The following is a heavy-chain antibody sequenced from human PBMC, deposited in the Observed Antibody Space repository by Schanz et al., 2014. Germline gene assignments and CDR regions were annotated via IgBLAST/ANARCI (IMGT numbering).Heavy chain of an antibody. CDR2: IRYNGINE. J-gene: IGHJ6*02. Sequence: QVQLVESGGGVVQPGRSLRLSCAASGFTFSGYGMHWVRQAPGKGLEWVAFIRYNGINEYYADSVKGRFTISRDNSKNTLYLQMNSRRAEDTAVYYCARRITGTHHNPYYHGMDVWGQGTTVTVSS. CDR3: ARRITGTHHNPYYHGMDV. D-gene: IGHD1-20*01. CDR1: GFTFSGYG. V-gene: IGHV3-33*08.